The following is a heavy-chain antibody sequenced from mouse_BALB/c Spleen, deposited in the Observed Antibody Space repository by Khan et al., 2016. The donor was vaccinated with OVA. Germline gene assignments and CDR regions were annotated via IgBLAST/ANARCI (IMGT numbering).Heavy chain of an antibody. CDR1: GYTFTSYV. CDR2: IYPYNDDT. V-gene: IGHV1S136*01. CDR3: ATPGSTYTWIAY. D-gene: IGHD1-1*01. Sequence: VQLKQSGPELVKPGASVKMSCKASGYTFTSYVMHWVKQKPGQGLEWIGYIYPYNDDTKYNEKFKGKATLTSDKSSSTAYMELSSLTSEDSAVYYCATPGSTYTWIAYWGQGTLVTVSA. J-gene: IGHJ3*01.